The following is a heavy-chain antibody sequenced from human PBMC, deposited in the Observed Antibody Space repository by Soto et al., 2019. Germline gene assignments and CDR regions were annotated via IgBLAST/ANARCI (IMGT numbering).Heavy chain of an antibody. Sequence: PSETLSLTCNVSSDSLTSPPYYWAWIRQPPGKGLEWIGTVYYSGATYYNPSLRGRLTVSADTSKDYFSLRLTSVTAADTAVYYCARHDDWFDLWGQGILVTVSS. CDR1: SDSLTSPPYY. CDR3: ARHDDWFDL. CDR2: VYYSGAT. J-gene: IGHJ5*02. V-gene: IGHV4-39*01.